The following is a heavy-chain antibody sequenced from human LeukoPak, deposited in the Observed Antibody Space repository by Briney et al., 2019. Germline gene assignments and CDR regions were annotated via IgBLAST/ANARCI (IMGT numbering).Heavy chain of an antibody. CDR3: ARAARYSSSWYGY. V-gene: IGHV4-34*01. J-gene: IGHJ4*02. D-gene: IGHD6-13*01. CDR1: GGSFSGYY. CDR2: INHSGST. Sequence: SETLSLTCAVYGGSFSGYYCSWIRQPPGKGLEWIGKINHSGSTNYNPSLKSRVTISVDTSKNQFSLKLSSVTAADTAVYYCARAARYSSSWYGYWGQGTLVTVSS.